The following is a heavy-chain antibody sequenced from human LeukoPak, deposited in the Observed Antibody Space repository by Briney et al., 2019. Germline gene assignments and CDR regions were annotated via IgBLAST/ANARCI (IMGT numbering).Heavy chain of an antibody. J-gene: IGHJ5*02. V-gene: IGHV4-34*01. D-gene: IGHD4-17*01. CDR2: INHSGST. Sequence: PSETLSLTCAVYGGSLSGYYWSWIRQPPGKGLEWIGEINHSGSTNYNPSLKSRVTISVDTSKNQFSLKLTSVTAADTAVYYCVYGDYGVWFDPWGQGTLVTVSS. CDR1: GGSLSGYY. CDR3: VYGDYGVWFDP.